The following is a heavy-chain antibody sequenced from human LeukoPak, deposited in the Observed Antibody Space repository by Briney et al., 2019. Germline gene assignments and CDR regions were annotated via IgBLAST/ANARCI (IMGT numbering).Heavy chain of an antibody. Sequence: SETLSLTCTVSGGSISTSGYYWGWIRQPPGKGLEYFASIDSSGNAYYNPSLQSRVTISADTSKNQFSLKLSSVTAADTAVYYCARVLVDCSGGSCYYFDYWGQGTLVTVSS. V-gene: IGHV4-39*07. CDR3: ARVLVDCSGGSCYYFDY. CDR2: IDSSGNA. CDR1: GGSISTSGYY. J-gene: IGHJ4*02. D-gene: IGHD2-15*01.